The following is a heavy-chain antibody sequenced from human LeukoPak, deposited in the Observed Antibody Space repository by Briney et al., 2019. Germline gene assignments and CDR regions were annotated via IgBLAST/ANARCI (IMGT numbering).Heavy chain of an antibody. D-gene: IGHD5-12*01. J-gene: IGHJ3*02. CDR2: INTNAGNP. CDR3: AREGDIVATEGAFEI. CDR1: GYTFTSYA. Sequence: ASVKVSCKASGYTFTSYAMNWVRQAPGQGLEWMGWINTNAGNPTYAQGFTGRFVFSLDTSVSAAYLQISSLKAEDTAVYYCAREGDIVATEGAFEIWGQGTMVTVSS. V-gene: IGHV7-4-1*02.